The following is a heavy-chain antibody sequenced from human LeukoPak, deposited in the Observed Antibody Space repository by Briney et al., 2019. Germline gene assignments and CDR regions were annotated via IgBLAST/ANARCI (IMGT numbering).Heavy chain of an antibody. CDR3: AIEGSRNYVHY. J-gene: IGHJ4*01. CDR2: IYFSGNT. D-gene: IGHD4-11*01. CDR1: GGSISSSSYY. Sequence: PSETLSLTCTVSGGSISSSSYYWAWIRQPPGKGLEWIGSIYFSGNTYYNPSLKSRVTISVDTSKNQFSLKLSSVTAADTAVYYCAIEGSRNYVHYWGQGTLVTVSS. V-gene: IGHV4-39*07.